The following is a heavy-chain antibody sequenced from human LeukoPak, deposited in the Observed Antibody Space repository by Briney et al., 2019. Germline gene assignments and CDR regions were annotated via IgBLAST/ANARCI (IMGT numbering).Heavy chain of an antibody. V-gene: IGHV4-34*01. J-gene: IGHJ4*02. D-gene: IGHD3-22*01. Sequence: SETLSLTCAVYGGSFSGYYWSWIRQPPGKGLEWIGEINHSGSTNYNPSLKSRVTISVDTSKNQFSLKLSSVTAADTAVYYCAREGLHYYDSSGYYGPSTFLDYWGQGTLVTVSS. CDR1: GGSFSGYY. CDR2: INHSGST. CDR3: AREGLHYYDSSGYYGPSTFLDY.